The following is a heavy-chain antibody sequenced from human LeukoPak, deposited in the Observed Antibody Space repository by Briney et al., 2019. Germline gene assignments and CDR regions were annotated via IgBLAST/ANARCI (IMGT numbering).Heavy chain of an antibody. V-gene: IGHV1-69*05. J-gene: IGHJ6*03. CDR3: ARVVPAATNYYYYYMDV. Sequence: VKVSCKASGGTFSSYDISWVRQAPGQGLEWMGGIIPIFGTANYAQKFQGRVTISTDESTSTAYMELSSLRSEDTAVYYCARVVPAATNYYYYYMDVWGKGTTVTVSS. CDR2: IIPIFGTA. CDR1: GGTFSSYD. D-gene: IGHD2-2*01.